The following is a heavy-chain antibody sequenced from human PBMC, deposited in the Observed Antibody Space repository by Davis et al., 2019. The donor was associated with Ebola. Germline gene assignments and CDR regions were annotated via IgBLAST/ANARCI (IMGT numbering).Heavy chain of an antibody. Sequence: GESLKISCAASGFTFSSYGMHWVRQAPGKGLEWVAIISYDGSSKYYADSVKGRFTISRDNSKNTLYLQMNSLRAEDTAVYYCAKDRQSYYYDSSGSHPFDYWGQGTLVTVSS. CDR3: AKDRQSYYYDSSGSHPFDY. V-gene: IGHV3-30*18. CDR2: ISYDGSSK. CDR1: GFTFSSYG. D-gene: IGHD3-22*01. J-gene: IGHJ4*02.